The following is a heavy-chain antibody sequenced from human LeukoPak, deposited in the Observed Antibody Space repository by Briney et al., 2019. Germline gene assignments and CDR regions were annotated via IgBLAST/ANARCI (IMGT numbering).Heavy chain of an antibody. CDR3: ARVRRYYVSGSIRFDP. V-gene: IGHV4-31*03. CDR1: GGSISSGGYY. J-gene: IGHJ5*02. Sequence: SETLSLICTVSGGSISSGGYYWSWIRQHPGKGLEWIGYIYYSGSTYYNPSLKSRVTISVDTSKNQFSLKLSSVTAADTAVYYCARVRRYYVSGSIRFDPWGQGTLVTVSS. CDR2: IYYSGST. D-gene: IGHD3-10*01.